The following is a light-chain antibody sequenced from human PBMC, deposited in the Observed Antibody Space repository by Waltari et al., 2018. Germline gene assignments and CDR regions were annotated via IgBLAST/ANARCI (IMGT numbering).Light chain of an antibody. CDR1: QSVSTY. CDR2: DAF. V-gene: IGKV3-11*01. J-gene: IGKJ4*01. Sequence: EIVLTQSLATLSLSPGERATLSCRASQSVSTYLAWYQQRPAQAPRLFIFDAFHRATGIPARFSGSGSGTDVTLTISSLEPEDFAIYYCQQRISWPLTFGGGTMVDIK. CDR3: QQRISWPLT.